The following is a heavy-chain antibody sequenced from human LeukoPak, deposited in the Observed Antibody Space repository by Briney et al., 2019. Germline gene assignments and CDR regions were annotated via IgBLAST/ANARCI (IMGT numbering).Heavy chain of an antibody. CDR3: AKDWGYTTMVSYYFDY. D-gene: IGHD5-18*01. J-gene: IGHJ4*02. CDR2: IKNDGTIT. V-gene: IGHV3-74*01. Sequence: GGSLRLSCAASGFTFSNYWMHWVRQAPGKGLVWVSRIKNDGTITSYADSVKGRFTISRDNAKNTLYLQMNSLRAEDTAVYYCAKDWGYTTMVSYYFDYWGQGTLVTVSS. CDR1: GFTFSNYW.